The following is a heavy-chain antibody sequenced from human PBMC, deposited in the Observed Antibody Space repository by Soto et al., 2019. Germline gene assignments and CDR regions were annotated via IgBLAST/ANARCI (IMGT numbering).Heavy chain of an antibody. V-gene: IGHV3-11*01. J-gene: IGHJ4*02. CDR3: ARRSVDTATSFDY. CDR1: GFTLSDYY. D-gene: IGHD5-18*01. Sequence: GGSLRLSCAASGFTLSDYYMAWIRQAPGKGLEWVSYISNSGDIIYYADSVKGRFTISRDNAKKSLFLQMSSLRAEDTAVYYCARRSVDTATSFDYWGQGXLVTVYS. CDR2: ISNSGDII.